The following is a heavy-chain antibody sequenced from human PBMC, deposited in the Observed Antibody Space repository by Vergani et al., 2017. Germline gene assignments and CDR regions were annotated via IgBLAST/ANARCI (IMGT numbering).Heavy chain of an antibody. CDR3: ESGRHGSENGGALQL. D-gene: IGHD3-10*01. Sequence: EKQLVQSGSETKKPGESLKISCQAFGYIFSNFLIGWVRQRPWRGLEWMGIISPGDSEVKSKPTFRGQVIFSVDTSVNTAYLQWRRLQASDTATYFCESGRHGSENGGALQLWGQGTNITVSS. J-gene: IGHJ3*01. CDR1: GYIFSNFL. CDR2: ISPGDSEV. V-gene: IGHV5-51*01.